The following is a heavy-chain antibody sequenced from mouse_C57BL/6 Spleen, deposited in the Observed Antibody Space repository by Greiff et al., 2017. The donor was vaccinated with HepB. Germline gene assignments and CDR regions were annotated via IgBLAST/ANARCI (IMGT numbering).Heavy chain of an antibody. Sequence: EVKLMESGGGLVKPGGSLKLSCAASGFTFSDYGMHWVRQAPEKGLEWVAYISSGSSTIYYADTVKGRFTISRDNAKNTLFLQMTSRRSEDTAMYYCARRSSGYWAMDYWGQGTSVTVSS. V-gene: IGHV5-17*01. CDR3: ARRSSGYWAMDY. D-gene: IGHD3-2*02. CDR1: GFTFSDYG. J-gene: IGHJ4*01. CDR2: ISSGSSTI.